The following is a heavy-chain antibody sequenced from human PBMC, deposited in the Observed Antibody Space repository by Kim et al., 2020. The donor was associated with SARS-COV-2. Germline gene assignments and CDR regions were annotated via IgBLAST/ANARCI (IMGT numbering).Heavy chain of an antibody. Sequence: SETLSLTCAVYGGSFSGYYWSWIRQPPGKGLEWIGEINHSGSTNYNPSLKSRVTISVDTSKNQFSLKLSSVTAADTAVYYCARGHSGDSINARKGTDFDPWGQGTLVTVSS. V-gene: IGHV4-34*01. J-gene: IGHJ5*02. D-gene: IGHD3-22*01. CDR1: GGSFSGYY. CDR2: INHSGST. CDR3: ARGHSGDSINARKGTDFDP.